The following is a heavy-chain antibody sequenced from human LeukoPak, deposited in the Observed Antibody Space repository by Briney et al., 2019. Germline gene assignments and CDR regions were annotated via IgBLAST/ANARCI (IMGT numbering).Heavy chain of an antibody. CDR3: ARESYYYGSGRYYYMDV. CDR1: GGSISSYY. V-gene: IGHV4-59*01. D-gene: IGHD3-10*01. J-gene: IGHJ6*03. Sequence: PSETLSLTCTVSGGSISSYYWSWIRQPPGKGLEWIGYIYYSGSTNYNPSLKSRVTISVDTSKNQFSLKLSSVTAADTAVYYCARESYYYGSGRYYYMDVWGKGTTVTVSS. CDR2: IYYSGST.